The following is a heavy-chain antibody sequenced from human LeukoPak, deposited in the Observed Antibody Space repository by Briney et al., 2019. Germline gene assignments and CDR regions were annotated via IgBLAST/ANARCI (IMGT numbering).Heavy chain of an antibody. Sequence: ASVKVSCKASGYTFTSYGISWVRQAPGQGLVWMGWISAYNGNTNYAQKLQGRVTMTTDTSTSTAYMELRSLRSDDTAVYYCVSTPGYSSSWYTYFQHWGQGTLVTVSS. V-gene: IGHV1-18*01. CDR3: VSTPGYSSSWYTYFQH. CDR2: ISAYNGNT. J-gene: IGHJ1*01. D-gene: IGHD6-13*01. CDR1: GYTFTSYG.